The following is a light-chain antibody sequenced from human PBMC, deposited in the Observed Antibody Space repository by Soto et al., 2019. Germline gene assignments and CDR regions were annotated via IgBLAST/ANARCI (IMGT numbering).Light chain of an antibody. CDR2: GAS. J-gene: IGKJ2*01. V-gene: IGKV3-15*01. CDR3: QQYNNWPLYT. Sequence: ETVMTQSPATLSVSPGEKATLSCRAGQTINSNLAWYQQKPGQAPRLLIAGASIRATDVPARFSGSGSGTEFPLPINRVQSEDFAVYFCQQYNNWPLYTFGQGTKLAIK. CDR1: QTINSN.